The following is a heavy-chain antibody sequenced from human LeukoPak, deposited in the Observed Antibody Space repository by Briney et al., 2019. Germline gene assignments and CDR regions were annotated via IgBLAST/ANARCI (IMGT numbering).Heavy chain of an antibody. Sequence: SETLSLTCAVYGGSFSGYYWSWIRQPPGKGLEWIGEINHSGSTNYNPSLKSRVTMSVDTSKTQFSLKLSSVTAADTAVYYCARDGTSGSGINYYYGMDVWGPGTTVTVSS. CDR3: ARDGTSGSGINYYYGMDV. CDR2: INHSGST. V-gene: IGHV4-34*01. CDR1: GGSFSGYY. J-gene: IGHJ6*02. D-gene: IGHD3-10*01.